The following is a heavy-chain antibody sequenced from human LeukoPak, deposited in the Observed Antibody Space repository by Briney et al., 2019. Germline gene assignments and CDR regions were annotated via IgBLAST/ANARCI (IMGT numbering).Heavy chain of an antibody. Sequence: SETLSLACTVSGGSISSYYWSWIRQPPGKGLEWIGYIYYSGSTNYNPSLKSRVTISVDTSKNQFSLKLSSVTAADTAVYYCARGRDGYNYYWGQGTLVTVSS. CDR3: ARGRDGYNYY. J-gene: IGHJ4*02. CDR2: IYYSGST. D-gene: IGHD5-24*01. V-gene: IGHV4-59*01. CDR1: GGSISSYY.